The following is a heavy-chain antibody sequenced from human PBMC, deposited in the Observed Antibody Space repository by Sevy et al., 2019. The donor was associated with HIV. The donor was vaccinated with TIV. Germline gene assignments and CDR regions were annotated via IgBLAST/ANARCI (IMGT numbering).Heavy chain of an antibody. J-gene: IGHJ6*03. CDR1: GFTFSSYA. CDR2: ISYDGSNK. V-gene: IGHV3-30-3*01. Sequence: GGSLRLSCAASGFTFSSYAMHWVRQAPGKGLEWVAVISYDGSNKYYADSVKGRFTISRDNSKNTLYLQMNSLRAEDTAVYYCARSLYYYYMDVWCKGTTVTVSS. CDR3: ARSLYYYYMDV.